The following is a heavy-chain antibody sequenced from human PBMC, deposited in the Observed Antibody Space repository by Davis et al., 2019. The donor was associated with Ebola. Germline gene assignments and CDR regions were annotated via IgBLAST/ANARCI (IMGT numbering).Heavy chain of an antibody. V-gene: IGHV3-73*01. CDR3: TGTTVTTDY. CDR2: IRSKANSYAT. D-gene: IGHD4-17*01. CDR1: GFTFSGSA. J-gene: IGHJ4*02. Sequence: GESLKISCAASGFTFSGSAMHWVRQASGKGLDWVGRIRSKANSYATAYAASVKGRFTISRDDSKNTAYLQMNSLKTEDTAVYYCTGTTVTTDYWGQGTLVTVSS.